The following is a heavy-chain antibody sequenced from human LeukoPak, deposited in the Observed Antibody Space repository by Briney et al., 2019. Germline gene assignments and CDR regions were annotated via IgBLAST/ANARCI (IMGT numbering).Heavy chain of an antibody. CDR1: GGSFSGYY. CDR2: INHSGST. V-gene: IGHV4-34*01. J-gene: IGHJ3*02. Sequence: KPSETLSLTCAVYGGSFSGYYWSWIRQPPGKGLEWIGEINHSGSTNYNPSLKSRVTISVDTSKNQFSLKLSSVTAADTAVYYCARPSIAAAGITAFDIWGQGTMVTVSS. CDR3: ARPSIAAAGITAFDI. D-gene: IGHD6-13*01.